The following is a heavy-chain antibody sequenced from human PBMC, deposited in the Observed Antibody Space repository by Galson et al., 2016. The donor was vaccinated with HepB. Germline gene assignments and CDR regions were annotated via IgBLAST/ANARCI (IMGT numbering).Heavy chain of an antibody. J-gene: IGHJ3*02. D-gene: IGHD2-15*01. CDR3: ARVIRFCSDGMCYSDAFDI. CDR2: ISGSGGNT. Sequence: APGKGLQWVSTISGSGGNTYYADSVKGRFTISRDNSKDTLYLQVDSLRAEDTAVYYCARVIRFCSDGMCYSDAFDIWGQGTMVTVSS. V-gene: IGHV3-23*01.